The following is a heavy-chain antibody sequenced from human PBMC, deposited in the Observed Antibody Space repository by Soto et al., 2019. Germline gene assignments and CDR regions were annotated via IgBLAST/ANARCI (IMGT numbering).Heavy chain of an antibody. Sequence: SETLSLTCTVSGGSISSGDYYWSWIRQPPGKGLEWIGYIYYSGSTYYNPSLKSRVTISVDTSKNQFSLKLSSVTAADTAVYYCARVLIAAAGTFWFDHWGQGTLVTV. CDR2: IYYSGST. V-gene: IGHV4-30-4*01. D-gene: IGHD6-13*01. J-gene: IGHJ5*02. CDR1: GGSISSGDYY. CDR3: ARVLIAAAGTFWFDH.